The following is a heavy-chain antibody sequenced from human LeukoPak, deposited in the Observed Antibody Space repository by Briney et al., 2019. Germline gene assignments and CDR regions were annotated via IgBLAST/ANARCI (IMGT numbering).Heavy chain of an antibody. CDR3: AREGRGGFDI. J-gene: IGHJ3*02. CDR2: ISSSSSTM. V-gene: IGHV3-48*01. Sequence: GGSLRLSCAASGFTFSSYSMNWVRQAPGKGLEWVSYISSSSSTMYYADSVRGRFTISRDNAKNSLYLQMNSLRVEDTAVYYCAREGRGGFDIWGQGTMVTVSS. D-gene: IGHD3-16*01. CDR1: GFTFSSYS.